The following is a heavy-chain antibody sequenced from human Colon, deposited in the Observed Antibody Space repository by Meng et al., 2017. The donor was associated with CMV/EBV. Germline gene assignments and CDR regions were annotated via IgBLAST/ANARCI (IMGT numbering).Heavy chain of an antibody. CDR1: GFTFSSYA. Sequence: GESLKISCAASGFTFSSYAMSWVRQAPGKGLEWVSYISSSSSTIYYADSVKGRFTISRDNAKNSLYLQMNSLRAEDTAVYYCAREGDPHAAYYYYGMDVWGQGTTVTVSS. V-gene: IGHV3-48*04. J-gene: IGHJ6*02. CDR3: AREGDPHAAYYYYGMDV. CDR2: ISSSSSTI. D-gene: IGHD2-15*01.